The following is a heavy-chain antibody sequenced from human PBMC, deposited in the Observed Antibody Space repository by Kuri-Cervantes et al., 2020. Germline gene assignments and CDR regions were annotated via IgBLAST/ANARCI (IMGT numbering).Heavy chain of an antibody. CDR2: ISSSSSTI. Sequence: GGSLRLSCAASGFTFSSYSMNWVRQAPGKGLEWVSYISSSSSTIYYADSVKGRFTISRDNAKNSLYLQMKSLRPEDTAVYYCAREDRRVTLNRFDPWGQGTLVTVSS. D-gene: IGHD2-21*02. V-gene: IGHV3-48*04. J-gene: IGHJ5*02. CDR3: AREDRRVTLNRFDP. CDR1: GFTFSSYS.